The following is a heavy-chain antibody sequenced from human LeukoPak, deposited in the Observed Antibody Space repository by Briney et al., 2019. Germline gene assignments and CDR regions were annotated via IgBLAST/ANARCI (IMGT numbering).Heavy chain of an antibody. D-gene: IGHD4-17*01. CDR2: ISGSGGST. J-gene: IGHJ3*02. Sequence: GGSLRLSCTTSKFNFNSYGMTWVRQAPGKGLEWVSSISGSGGSTQYAASVQGRFTISRDNSKNTLYLQMNSLRAEDTAVYYCAKDPNGDYIGTFDIWGQGTMVSV. CDR1: KFNFNSYG. CDR3: AKDPNGDYIGTFDI. V-gene: IGHV3-23*01.